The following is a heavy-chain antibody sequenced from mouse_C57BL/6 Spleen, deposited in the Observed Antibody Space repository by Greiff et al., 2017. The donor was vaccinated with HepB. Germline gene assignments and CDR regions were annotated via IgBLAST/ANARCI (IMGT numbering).Heavy chain of an antibody. CDR2: INPNYGTT. D-gene: IGHD1-1*01. V-gene: IGHV1-39*01. CDR1: GYSFTDYN. Sequence: LVESGPELVKPGASVKISCKASGYSFTDYNMNWVKQSNGKSLEWIGVINPNYGTTSYNQKFKGKATLTVDQSSSTAYMQLNSLTSEDSAVYYCARCEYGSSYYAMDYWGQGTSVTVSS. J-gene: IGHJ4*01. CDR3: ARCEYGSSYYAMDY.